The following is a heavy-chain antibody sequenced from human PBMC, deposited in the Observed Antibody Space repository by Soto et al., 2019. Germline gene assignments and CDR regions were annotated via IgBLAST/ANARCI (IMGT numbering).Heavy chain of an antibody. V-gene: IGHV3-53*02. CDR2: LWSAGNT. CDR3: AREAPMDV. Sequence: DVVLVETGGGLIQPGESLRLSCVASGFTVSSKYMSWVRQAPGKGLEWVSVLWSAGNTYYADSVRGRFTISRDSSKNTLYLEMSSLRADDTAVYYCAREAPMDVWGQGTTVIVSS. J-gene: IGHJ6*02. CDR1: GFTVSSKY.